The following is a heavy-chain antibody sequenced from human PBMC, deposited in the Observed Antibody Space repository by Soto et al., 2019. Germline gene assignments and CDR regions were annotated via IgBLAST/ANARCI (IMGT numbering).Heavy chain of an antibody. D-gene: IGHD6-13*01. CDR1: GFTFSDYY. CDR3: ARTIAAAGGRRYFEH. V-gene: IGHV3-11*05. CDR2: ISSSSSYT. Sequence: QVQLVESGGGLVKPGGSLRLSCAASGFTFSDYYMSWIRQAPGKGLEWVSYISSSSSYTNYADSVKGRFTISRDNAKNSLYLQMNSLRDEDTAVYHCARTIAAAGGRRYFEHWGRGTLVTVSS. J-gene: IGHJ2*01.